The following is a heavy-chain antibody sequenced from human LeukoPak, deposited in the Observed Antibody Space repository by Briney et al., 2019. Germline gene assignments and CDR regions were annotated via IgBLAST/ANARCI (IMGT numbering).Heavy chain of an antibody. V-gene: IGHV1-69*06. D-gene: IGHD2-2*01. Sequence: ASVNVSCKASGGTFSSYAISWVRQAPGQGLEWMGGIIPIFGTANYAQKFQGRVTITAYKSTSTAYMELSSLRSEDTAVYYCATHGGGYCSSTSCYFYYYYYMDVWGKGTTVTVS. CDR3: ATHGGGYCSSTSCYFYYYYYMDV. CDR2: IIPIFGTA. J-gene: IGHJ6*03. CDR1: GGTFSSYA.